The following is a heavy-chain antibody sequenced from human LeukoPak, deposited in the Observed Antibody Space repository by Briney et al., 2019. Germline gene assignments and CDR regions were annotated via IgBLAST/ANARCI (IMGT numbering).Heavy chain of an antibody. CDR3: ARDHRSSWYFDY. Sequence: ASVKVSCKASGYTFTSYAMHWVRQAPGQRLEWMGWINAGNGNTKYSQKLQGRVTITRDTSATTAYMELSSLRSEDTAVYYCARDHRSSWYFDYWGQGTLVTVSS. CDR1: GYTFTSYA. D-gene: IGHD6-13*01. CDR2: INAGNGNT. J-gene: IGHJ4*02. V-gene: IGHV1-3*01.